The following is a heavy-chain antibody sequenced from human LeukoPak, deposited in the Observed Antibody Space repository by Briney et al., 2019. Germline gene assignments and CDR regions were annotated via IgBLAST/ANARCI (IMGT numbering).Heavy chain of an antibody. Sequence: GGSLRLSCAASALNFSNYGMHWIRQAPGKGLEWVAFIRNDESDKYYEDSVKGRFTVSRDNSKNTLYLQMNSLTSDDTAVYYCAKEDGTYDIWGQGTMVSVSS. CDR3: AKEDGTYDI. J-gene: IGHJ3*02. CDR1: ALNFSNYG. V-gene: IGHV3-30*02. CDR2: IRNDESDK.